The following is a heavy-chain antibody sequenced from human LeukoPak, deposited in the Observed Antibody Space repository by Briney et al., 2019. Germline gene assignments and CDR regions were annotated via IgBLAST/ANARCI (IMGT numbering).Heavy chain of an antibody. J-gene: IGHJ3*02. V-gene: IGHV3-21*01. D-gene: IGHD3-22*01. Sequence: PGGSLRLSCAASGFTFSSYTMNWVRQAPGKGLEWVSSVSSSSSYIYHADSVKGRFTISKDNAKNSLYLQMNSLRAEDTAVYYCARDRNTYYDTSGYYPDAFDIWGQGTMVTVSS. CDR3: ARDRNTYYDTSGYYPDAFDI. CDR2: VSSSSSYI. CDR1: GFTFSSYT.